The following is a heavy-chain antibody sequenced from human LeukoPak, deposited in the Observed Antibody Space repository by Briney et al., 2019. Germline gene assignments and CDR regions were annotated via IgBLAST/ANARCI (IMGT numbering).Heavy chain of an antibody. J-gene: IGHJ4*02. D-gene: IGHD6-19*01. CDR1: GYTVTSYD. V-gene: IGHV1-8*03. Sequence: ASVKVSCKASGYTVTSYDINWVRQATGQGLEWMGWMNPNSGNTGYAQKFQGRVTITRNTSISTAYMELSSLRSEDTAVYYCARGLSVAGTDYWGQGTLVTVSS. CDR2: MNPNSGNT. CDR3: ARGLSVAGTDY.